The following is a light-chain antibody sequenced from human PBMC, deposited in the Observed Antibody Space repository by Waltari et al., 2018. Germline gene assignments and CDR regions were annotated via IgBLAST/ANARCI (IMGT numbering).Light chain of an antibody. CDR2: YDS. CDR1: NMGSKG. CDR3: LVWHSTTDHHGV. V-gene: IGLV3-21*04. Sequence: SYVVTQSPSVSVAPGETARITWGGNNMGSKGGHWYQQRPGQAPVLVISYDSDRPSGIPERFSGSNSGNTATLTISWVEADDEADYYCLVWHSTTDHHGVFGGGTKLTVL. J-gene: IGLJ2*01.